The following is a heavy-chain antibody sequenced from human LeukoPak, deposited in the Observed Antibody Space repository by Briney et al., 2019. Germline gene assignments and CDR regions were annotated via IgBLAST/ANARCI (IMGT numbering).Heavy chain of an antibody. CDR1: GGSFSGYY. Sequence: SETLSLTCAVYGGSFSGYYWSWIRKPPGKGLEWIGEINHSGSTNYNPSLKSRVTISVDTSKNQFSLKLSSVTAADTAVYYCARRRITMVRGALNWFDPWGQGTLVTVSS. J-gene: IGHJ5*02. CDR2: INHSGST. CDR3: ARRRITMVRGALNWFDP. V-gene: IGHV4-34*01. D-gene: IGHD3-10*01.